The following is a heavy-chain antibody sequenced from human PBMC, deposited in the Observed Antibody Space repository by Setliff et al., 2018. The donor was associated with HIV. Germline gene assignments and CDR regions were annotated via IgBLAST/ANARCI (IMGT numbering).Heavy chain of an antibody. CDR3: ARARHHGYNFPEAFDI. J-gene: IGHJ3*02. V-gene: IGHV1-46*01. Sequence: ASVKVSCKASGYTFTSYYMHWVRQAPGQGLEWMGIINPSGGSTSYAQKFQGRVTMTRDTSTSTVYMELSSLRSEDTAVYYCARARHHGYNFPEAFDIWGQGTMVTV. CDR1: GYTFTSYY. D-gene: IGHD5-12*01. CDR2: INPSGGST.